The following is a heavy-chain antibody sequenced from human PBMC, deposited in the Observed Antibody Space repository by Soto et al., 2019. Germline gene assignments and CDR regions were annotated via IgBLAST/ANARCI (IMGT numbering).Heavy chain of an antibody. V-gene: IGHV4-31*03. CDR1: GGSISSGGYY. CDR2: IYYSGST. Sequence: SESLSLTCTVSGGSISSGGYYWSWIRQHPGKGLEWSGYIYYSGSTYYNPSLKSRVTISVETSKNQFSLKLSSVTAADTAVYYCARDLRHYYYDSSGYYLPQYYYYGMDVWGQGTTVTVSS. CDR3: ARDLRHYYYDSSGYYLPQYYYYGMDV. D-gene: IGHD3-22*01. J-gene: IGHJ6*02.